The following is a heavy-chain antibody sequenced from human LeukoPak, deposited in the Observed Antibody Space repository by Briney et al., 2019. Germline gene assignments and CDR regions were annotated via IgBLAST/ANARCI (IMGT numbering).Heavy chain of an antibody. CDR1: GFTVSSYY. V-gene: IGHV3-53*01. Sequence: GGSLRLSCAASGFTVSSYYMNWVRQAPGKGLEWVSVTYNDGNTYYADSVKGRFTISRDTSKNTLHLQIYTLGAEDTAVYFCARGRPSYYYYLDVWGKVTAVTVSS. CDR3: ARGRPSYYYYLDV. CDR2: TYNDGNT. J-gene: IGHJ6*03.